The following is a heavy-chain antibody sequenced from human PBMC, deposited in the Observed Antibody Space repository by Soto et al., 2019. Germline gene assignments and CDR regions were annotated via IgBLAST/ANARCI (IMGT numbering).Heavy chain of an antibody. CDR2: ISGSGGST. D-gene: IGHD2-2*01. J-gene: IGHJ5*02. CDR3: AKGSPRPYCSSTSCRHNWFDP. Sequence: GGSLRLSCAASGFTFSSYAMSWVRQAPGKGLEWVSAISGSGGSTYYADSVKGRFTISRDNSKNTLYLQMNSLRAEDTAVDYCAKGSPRPYCSSTSCRHNWFDPWGQGTLVTVSS. CDR1: GFTFSSYA. V-gene: IGHV3-23*01.